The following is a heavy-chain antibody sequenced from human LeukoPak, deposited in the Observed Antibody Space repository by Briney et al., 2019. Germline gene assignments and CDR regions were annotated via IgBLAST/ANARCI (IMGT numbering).Heavy chain of an antibody. CDR2: MNPNSGNT. J-gene: IGHJ6*02. D-gene: IGHD3-10*01. V-gene: IGHV1-8*01. Sequence: ASVKVSCKASGYTFTSYDINWVRQATGQGLEWMGWMNPNSGNTGYAQKFQGRVTMTRNTSISTAYMELSSLRSEDTAVYYCARGEFVYYYYGMDVWGQGTTVTVSS. CDR3: ARGEFVYYYYGMDV. CDR1: GYTFTSYD.